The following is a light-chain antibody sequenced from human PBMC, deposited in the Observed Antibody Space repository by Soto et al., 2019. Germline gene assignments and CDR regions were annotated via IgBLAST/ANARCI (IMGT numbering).Light chain of an antibody. Sequence: QSALTQPRSVSGSPGQSVTISCTGTSSDFGGYNYVSWYQHHPGKAPKLVIYDVSERPSGVPDRFSGSKSGNTASLTISGLQAEDEADYYCCSYAGTFDVFGTGTKVTVL. J-gene: IGLJ1*01. V-gene: IGLV2-11*01. CDR1: SSDFGGYNY. CDR2: DVS. CDR3: CSYAGTFDV.